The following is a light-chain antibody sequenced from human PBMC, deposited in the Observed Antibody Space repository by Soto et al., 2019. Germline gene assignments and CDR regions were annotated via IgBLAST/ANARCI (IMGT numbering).Light chain of an antibody. CDR1: SSDVGGYNY. CDR3: SSYTSSSWV. J-gene: IGLJ3*02. V-gene: IGLV2-14*01. CDR2: DVS. Sequence: QSALTQPASVSGSPGQSITISCTGTSSDVGGYNYVCWYQQHPGKAPKLMIYDVSNRPSGVSNRFSGSKSGNTASLTISGLQAEDEADYYCSSYTSSSWVFGGGTKLTVL.